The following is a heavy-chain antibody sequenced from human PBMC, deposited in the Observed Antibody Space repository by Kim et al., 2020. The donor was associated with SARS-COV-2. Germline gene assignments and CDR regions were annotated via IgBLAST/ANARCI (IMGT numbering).Heavy chain of an antibody. CDR2: IWYDGSNK. J-gene: IGHJ4*02. D-gene: IGHD2-21*02. CDR1: GFIFSNYA. Sequence: GGSLRLSCAASGFIFSNYAMHWVRQAPGKGLEWVAVIWYDGSNKFYRDSVKGRFTISRDNSKNTMYLEMNSLRVEDTALYYCARDLCRSNSCLTSLGDCYCDHGGQGTVLPVP. CDR3: ARDLCRSNSCLTSLGDCYCDH. V-gene: IGHV3-33*01.